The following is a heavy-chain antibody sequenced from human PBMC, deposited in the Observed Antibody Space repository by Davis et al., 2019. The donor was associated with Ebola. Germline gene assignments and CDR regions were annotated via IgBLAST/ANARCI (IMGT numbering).Heavy chain of an antibody. CDR2: ISSSSSYI. Sequence: GGSLRLSCAASGFTFSSYSMNWVRQAPGKGLEWVSSISSSSSYIYYADSVKGRFTISRDNAKNSLYLQMNSLRAEDTAVYYCARVGYSSSWYSWFDPWGQGTLVTVSS. CDR1: GFTFSSYS. V-gene: IGHV3-21*01. J-gene: IGHJ5*02. CDR3: ARVGYSSSWYSWFDP. D-gene: IGHD6-13*01.